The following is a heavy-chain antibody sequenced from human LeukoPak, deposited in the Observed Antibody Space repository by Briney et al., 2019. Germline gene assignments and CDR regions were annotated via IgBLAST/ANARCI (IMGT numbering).Heavy chain of an antibody. Sequence: GGSLRLSCAASGFTFSSYGMNWVRQAPGKGLEWVSAISGSGGSTYYADSVKGRFTISRDNSKNTLYLQMNSLRAEDTAVYYCARGRIVGATYADYWGQGTLVTVSS. D-gene: IGHD1-26*01. CDR1: GFTFSSYG. CDR2: ISGSGGST. CDR3: ARGRIVGATYADY. J-gene: IGHJ4*02. V-gene: IGHV3-23*01.